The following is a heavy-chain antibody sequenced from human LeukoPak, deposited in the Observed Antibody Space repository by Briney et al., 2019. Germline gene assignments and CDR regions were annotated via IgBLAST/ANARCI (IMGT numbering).Heavy chain of an antibody. CDR3: ARDFKIRYYYDSSGAFDI. J-gene: IGHJ3*02. Sequence: SVKVSCKASGGTFSSYAISWVRQAPGQGLEWMGGIIPIFGTANYAQKFQGRVTITADESTSTAYMELSSLRSEDTAVCYCARDFKIRYYYDSSGAFDIWGQGTMVTVSS. CDR2: IIPIFGTA. CDR1: GGTFSSYA. D-gene: IGHD3-22*01. V-gene: IGHV1-69*13.